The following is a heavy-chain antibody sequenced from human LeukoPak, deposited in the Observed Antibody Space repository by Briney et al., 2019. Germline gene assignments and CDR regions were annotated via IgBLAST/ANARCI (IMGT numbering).Heavy chain of an antibody. D-gene: IGHD2-8*01. CDR1: GGSISSGDYY. J-gene: IGHJ5*02. V-gene: IGHV4-30-4*01. CDR2: IYYSGST. CDR3: ARGYCTNGECPNWFDP. Sequence: SETLSLTCTVSGGSISSGDYYWSWIRQPPGKGLEWIGYIYYSGSTYYNPSLKSRVTISVDTSKNQFSLKLSSVTAADTAVYYCARGYCTNGECPNWFDPWGQGTLVTVSS.